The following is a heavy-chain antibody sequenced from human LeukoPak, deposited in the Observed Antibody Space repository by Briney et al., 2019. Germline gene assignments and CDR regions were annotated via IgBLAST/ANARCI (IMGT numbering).Heavy chain of an antibody. Sequence: ASVKVSCKASGYTFTRYYMHWVRQAPGQGLEWMGGIIPIFGTANYAQKFQGRVTITADESTSTAYMELSSLRSEDTAVYFCARGHDYITLPPYYYYGLDVWGQGTTVTVSS. CDR3: ARGHDYITLPPYYYYGLDV. CDR2: IIPIFGTA. V-gene: IGHV1-69*13. D-gene: IGHD4-11*01. CDR1: GYTFTRYY. J-gene: IGHJ6*02.